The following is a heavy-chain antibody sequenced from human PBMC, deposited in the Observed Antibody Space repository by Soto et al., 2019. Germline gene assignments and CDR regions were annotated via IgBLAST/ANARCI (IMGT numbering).Heavy chain of an antibody. CDR1: GYTFTSYA. Sequence: GASVKVSCKASGYTFTSYAMHWVRQAPGQRLEWMGWINAGNGNTKYSQKFQGRVTITRDTSASTAYMELSSLRSEDTAVYYCARGKERITMVRGVNNWFDPWGQGTLV. CDR3: ARGKERITMVRGVNNWFDP. V-gene: IGHV1-3*01. J-gene: IGHJ5*02. CDR2: INAGNGNT. D-gene: IGHD3-10*01.